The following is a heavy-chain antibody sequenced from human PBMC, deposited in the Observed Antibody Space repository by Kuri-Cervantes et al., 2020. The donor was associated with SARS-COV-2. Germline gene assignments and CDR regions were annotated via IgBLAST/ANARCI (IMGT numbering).Heavy chain of an antibody. V-gene: IGHV1-69*04. CDR3: ARGLELRSGYFDY. CDR2: IIPILGIA. CDR1: GFTFSSYA. D-gene: IGHD1-7*01. Sequence: KISCAASGFTFSSYAISWVRQAPGQGLEWMGRIIPILGIANYAQKFQGRVTITADKSTSTAYMELSSLRSEDTAVYYCARGLELRSGYFDYWGQGTLVTVSS. J-gene: IGHJ4*02.